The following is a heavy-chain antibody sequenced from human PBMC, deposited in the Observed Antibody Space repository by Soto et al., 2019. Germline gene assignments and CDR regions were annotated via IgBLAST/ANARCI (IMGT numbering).Heavy chain of an antibody. CDR3: ARDRFGQPYDFDY. J-gene: IGHJ4*02. V-gene: IGHV3-30-3*01. CDR2: ISYDGSNK. D-gene: IGHD3-10*01. CDR1: GFTFSSYA. Sequence: QVQLVESGGGVVQPGRSLRLSCAASGFTFSSYAMHWVRQAPGKGLEWVAVISYDGSNKYHADSVKGRFTISRDNSKNTRYLQMNSLTAEDTAVYYCARDRFGQPYDFDYWGQGTLVTVSS.